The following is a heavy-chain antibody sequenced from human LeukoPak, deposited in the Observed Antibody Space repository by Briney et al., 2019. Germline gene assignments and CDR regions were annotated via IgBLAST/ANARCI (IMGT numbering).Heavy chain of an antibody. V-gene: IGHV1-18*01. D-gene: IGHD6-13*01. Sequence: GASVKVSCKASGYTFSSYGITWVRQAPGQGLEWMGWISVYNGHTNYAQKFQGRVTMTTDTSTSTAYMELRSLRSDDTAVYYCAREQQLYYYYYMDVWGKGTTVTVSS. J-gene: IGHJ6*03. CDR1: GYTFSSYG. CDR2: ISVYNGHT. CDR3: AREQQLYYYYYMDV.